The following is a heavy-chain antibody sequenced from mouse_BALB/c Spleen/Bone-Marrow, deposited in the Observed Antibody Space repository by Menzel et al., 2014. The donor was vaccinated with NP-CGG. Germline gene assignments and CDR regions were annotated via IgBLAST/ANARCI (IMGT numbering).Heavy chain of an antibody. V-gene: IGHV4-1*02. CDR2: IIPDSKTK. D-gene: IGHD1-1*01. J-gene: IGHJ3*01. Sequence: DVKLQESGGGLVQPGGFLKLSCAASGFDFRTYWMSWVRQAPGKGLEWIGKIIPDSKTKNYAPSLKDKFIISRDNAKNTLYLQMSKVRSEDTALYYCARMGYYGWLAYWGQGTLVTVSA. CDR3: ARMGYYGWLAY. CDR1: GFDFRTYW.